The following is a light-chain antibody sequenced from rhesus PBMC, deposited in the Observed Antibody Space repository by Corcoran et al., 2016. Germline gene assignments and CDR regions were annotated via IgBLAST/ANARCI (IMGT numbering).Light chain of an antibody. J-gene: IGKJ2*01. V-gene: IGKV1-37*01. Sequence: DIQMAQSPSSLSASVGETVTITCRASQDIKTYLAWYQQKPGKAPKPLIYYASNLENGVPSRFSGSGSWTEFTLTISSLQPEDFATYYCQHYNSVPYSFGHGTEVEIK. CDR1: QDIKTY. CDR3: QHYNSVPYS. CDR2: YAS.